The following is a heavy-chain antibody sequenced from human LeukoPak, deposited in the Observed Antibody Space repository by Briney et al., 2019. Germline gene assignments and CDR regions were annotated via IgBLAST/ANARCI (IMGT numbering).Heavy chain of an antibody. V-gene: IGHV3-74*01. CDR2: IKSDGSST. CDR3: ARARFGYFDY. J-gene: IGHJ4*02. Sequence: GGSLRLSCAASGFTFSSYWMHWVRQAPGKGLVWVSRIKSDGSSTSYADSVKGRFTISRDNAKNTLYLQMNSLRAEDTAVYYCARARFGYFDYWGQGTLVTVSS. D-gene: IGHD3-16*01. CDR1: GFTFSSYW.